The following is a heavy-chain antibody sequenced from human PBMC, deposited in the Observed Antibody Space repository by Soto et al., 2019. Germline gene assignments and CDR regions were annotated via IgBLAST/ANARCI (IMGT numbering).Heavy chain of an antibody. V-gene: IGHV3-33*01. Sequence: QVQLVESGGGVVQPGRSLRLSCEGSGFTFNKYGMHWVRQAPGKGLEWVAIMWYDGSNDFYADSVKGRFTISKDNSKNKVYLEMDSLRVEDTGIYYCARAGVENWLDPWGQGTLVTVSS. CDR3: ARAGVENWLDP. CDR2: MWYDGSND. J-gene: IGHJ5*02. CDR1: GFTFNKYG. D-gene: IGHD3-10*01.